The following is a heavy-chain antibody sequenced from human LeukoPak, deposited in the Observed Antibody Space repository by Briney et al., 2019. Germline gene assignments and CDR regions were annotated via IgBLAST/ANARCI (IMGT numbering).Heavy chain of an antibody. CDR2: ILYDGSNK. Sequence: GGALRLSCAASGFTFSSYGMHWVRQAPGKGLEWVSIILYDGSNKYYADYVKGRFIISKDNSKNTLYLQMNSLRAEDTAVYYCARDPGHSGWYGDYWGQGTLVTVSS. D-gene: IGHD6-19*01. CDR1: GFTFSSYG. CDR3: ARDPGHSGWYGDY. J-gene: IGHJ4*02. V-gene: IGHV3-33*05.